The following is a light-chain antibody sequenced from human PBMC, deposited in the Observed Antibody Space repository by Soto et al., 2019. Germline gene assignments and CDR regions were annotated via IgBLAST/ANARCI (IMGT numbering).Light chain of an antibody. V-gene: IGLV2-14*01. J-gene: IGLJ2*01. CDR1: GGDIGAFKY. Sequence: QSVLTQPASVSGSPGQSITISCTGSGGDIGAFKYVSWYQQHPGKAPKLIIYEVFNRPSGLSNRFSGSKSGNTASLTISGLQTDDEADYFCSSYTGSATLVFGGGTKLTVL. CDR2: EVF. CDR3: SSYTGSATLV.